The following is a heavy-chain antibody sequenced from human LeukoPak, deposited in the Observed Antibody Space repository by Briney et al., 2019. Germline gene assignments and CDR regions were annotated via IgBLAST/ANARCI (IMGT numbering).Heavy chain of an antibody. CDR1: GGSFSGYY. J-gene: IGHJ5*02. V-gene: IGHV4-34*01. D-gene: IGHD2-15*01. CDR2: INHSGST. Sequence: SETLSLTCAVYGGSFSGYYWSWIRQPPGKGLEWIGEINHSGSTNYNPSLKSRVTISVDTSKKQFSLKLSSVTAADTAVYYCARLTGYCSGGSCYSAWFDPWGQGTLVTVSS. CDR3: ARLTGYCSGGSCYSAWFDP.